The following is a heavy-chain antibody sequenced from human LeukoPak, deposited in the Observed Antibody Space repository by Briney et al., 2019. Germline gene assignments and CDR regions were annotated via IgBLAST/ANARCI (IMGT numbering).Heavy chain of an antibody. CDR1: GFTFNRYA. V-gene: IGHV3-23*01. D-gene: IGHD3-16*01. CDR3: AKLGGQEIYNYYVGV. Sequence: GGSLRLSCAASGFTFNRYAMSWVRQAPGKGLEWVSGIIDNGDTTYHANSVKGRFTISRDNSKNTLYLQMHSLRAEDTAVYYCAKLGGQEIYNYYVGVWGKGTTVVVSS. CDR2: IIDNGDTT. J-gene: IGHJ6*03.